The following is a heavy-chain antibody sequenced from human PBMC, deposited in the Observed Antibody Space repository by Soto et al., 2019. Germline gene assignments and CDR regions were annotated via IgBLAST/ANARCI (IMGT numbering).Heavy chain of an antibody. V-gene: IGHV1-2*02. J-gene: IGHJ4*02. Sequence: ASVKVSCKASGYTFTGYYLHWFRQAPGQGPEWMGWINPYVGDTKYSQKFQGRVTMTRDTSIDTAYMELSRLKSDDTAVYYCSRGPSHGAFDCWGQGTSVTVSS. D-gene: IGHD5-18*01. CDR2: INPYVGDT. CDR1: GYTFTGYY. CDR3: SRGPSHGAFDC.